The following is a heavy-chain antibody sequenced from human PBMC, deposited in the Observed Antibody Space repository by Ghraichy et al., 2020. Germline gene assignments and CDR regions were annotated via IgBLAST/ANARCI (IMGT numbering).Heavy chain of an antibody. Sequence: GGSLRLSCAASGFTFSSYWMHWVRQAPGKGLVWVSRISIDGRTTTYAESVKGRFTISRDNAKNTLYLQMNSLRAEDTAVYYCAGAVARKFDYWGQGTLVTVSS. V-gene: IGHV3-74*03. CDR3: AGAVARKFDY. D-gene: IGHD6-19*01. CDR2: ISIDGRTT. CDR1: GFTFSSYW. J-gene: IGHJ4*02.